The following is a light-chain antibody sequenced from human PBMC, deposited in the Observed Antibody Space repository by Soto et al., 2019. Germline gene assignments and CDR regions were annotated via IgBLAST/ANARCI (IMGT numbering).Light chain of an antibody. CDR2: GAS. CDR3: QQSYSKGRT. J-gene: IGKJ2*01. CDR1: QTINNY. V-gene: IGKV1-39*01. Sequence: DIQMTQSPSSLSAFVGDTVTITCRASQTINNYLNWYQLKPGKAPKLLIFGASNLKSGVPSRFSANGSVTDFSLTITSLHPEDFATYYCQQSYSKGRTFGQGTRP.